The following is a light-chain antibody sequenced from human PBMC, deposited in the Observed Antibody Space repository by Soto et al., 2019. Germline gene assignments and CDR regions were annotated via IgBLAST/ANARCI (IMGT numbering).Light chain of an antibody. V-gene: IGLV2-23*02. J-gene: IGLJ3*02. CDR3: CSYAGSYTFWV. CDR1: RNDLGSYNF. Sequence: QSVLTQPASVSGSLGQSITISCTGTRNDLGSYNFVSWYQQHPGKAPKLMIYETSKRPSGVSNRFSGSKSGNSASLTISGLQAEDEAAYYCCSYAGSYTFWVFGGGTKVTVL. CDR2: ETS.